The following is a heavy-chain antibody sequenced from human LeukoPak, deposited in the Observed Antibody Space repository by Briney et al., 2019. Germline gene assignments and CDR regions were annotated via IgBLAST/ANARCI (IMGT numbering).Heavy chain of an antibody. CDR2: IRYDGSNK. CDR3: AKDLHMVRGVFGAFDI. CDR1: GFTFSSYG. Sequence: GGSLRLSCAASGFTFSSYGMHWVRQAPGKGLEWVAFIRYDGSNKYYADSVKGRFTIPRDNSKNTLYLQMNSLRAEDTAVYYCAKDLHMVRGVFGAFDIWGQGTMVTVSS. D-gene: IGHD3-10*01. V-gene: IGHV3-30*02. J-gene: IGHJ3*02.